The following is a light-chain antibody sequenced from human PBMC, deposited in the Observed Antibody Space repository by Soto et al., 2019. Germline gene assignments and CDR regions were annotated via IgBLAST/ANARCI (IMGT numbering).Light chain of an antibody. V-gene: IGLV1-40*01. Sequence: QLVLTQPPSVSGAPGQRVTISCTGRSSNIGSTYDVQWFQQLPGTAPKLLIYGNTNRPSGVPDRFSGSKSGTSASLAITGLQAEDEADYYCQSYDNNLEIFGGGTQLTVL. CDR3: QSYDNNLEI. CDR1: SSNIGSTYD. CDR2: GNT. J-gene: IGLJ2*01.